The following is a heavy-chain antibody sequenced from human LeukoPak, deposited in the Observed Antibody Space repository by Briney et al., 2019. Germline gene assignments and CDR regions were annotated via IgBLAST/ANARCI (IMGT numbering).Heavy chain of an antibody. Sequence: GGSLRLSCAASGFTFSSYAMSWVRQAPGKGLESVSVISGSGGSTYYADSVKGRVTISRDNAKNTLYLQMNSLRDEDTAIYYCARAQAVAGTGGFDPWGQGTLVTVSS. V-gene: IGHV3-23*01. CDR2: ISGSGGST. D-gene: IGHD6-19*01. J-gene: IGHJ5*02. CDR1: GFTFSSYA. CDR3: ARAQAVAGTGGFDP.